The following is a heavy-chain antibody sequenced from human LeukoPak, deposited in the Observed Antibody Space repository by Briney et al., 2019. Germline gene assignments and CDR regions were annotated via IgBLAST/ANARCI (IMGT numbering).Heavy chain of an antibody. D-gene: IGHD5-24*01. J-gene: IGHJ4*02. Sequence: SETLSLTCAVYGGSFSNHYCSWIRQPPGKGLEWIGEIHPSGSTNYNPSLQSRVTISVDTSKNHFSLKLTSVTAADTAVYYRARGLDEYKGGNYWGQGTLVTVSS. CDR3: ARGLDEYKGGNY. CDR2: IHPSGST. CDR1: GGSFSNHY. V-gene: IGHV4-34*01.